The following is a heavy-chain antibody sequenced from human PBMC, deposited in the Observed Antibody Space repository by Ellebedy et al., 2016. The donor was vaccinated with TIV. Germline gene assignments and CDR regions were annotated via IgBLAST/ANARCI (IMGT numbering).Heavy chain of an antibody. Sequence: PGGSLRLSCVASGFTFTSYWMSWVRQAPGKGLEWVANIKQDGSEKYYADSVKGRFTISRDNAKNSLYVQMDSLRVEDTAVYYCARDHLGTAIPYDYWGQGTLVTVSS. J-gene: IGHJ4*02. CDR3: ARDHLGTAIPYDY. CDR2: IKQDGSEK. CDR1: GFTFTSYW. V-gene: IGHV3-7*01. D-gene: IGHD2-21*02.